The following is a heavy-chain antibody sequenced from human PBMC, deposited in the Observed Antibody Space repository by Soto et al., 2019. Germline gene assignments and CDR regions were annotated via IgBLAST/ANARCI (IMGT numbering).Heavy chain of an antibody. V-gene: IGHV1-2*04. CDR2: INPNSGGT. CDR1: GYTFTGYY. Sequence: QVPLVQSGAEVKKPGASVKVSCKASGYTFTGYYMHWVRQAPGQGLDWMVCINPNSGGTNYAQKFQGWVTRDRDTSISTAYMELSRLRSDDTAVYYCARASRIATRRATVGRDWSDPWGQGTLVTVSS. CDR3: ARASRIATRRATVGRDWSDP. J-gene: IGHJ5*02. D-gene: IGHD6-6*01.